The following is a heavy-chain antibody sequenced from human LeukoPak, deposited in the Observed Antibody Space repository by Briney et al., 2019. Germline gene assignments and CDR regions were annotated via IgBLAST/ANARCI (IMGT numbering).Heavy chain of an antibody. CDR3: ARSGIAAADLDY. CDR1: GGSISSGDYY. D-gene: IGHD6-13*01. Sequence: SETLSLTCTVSGGSISSGDYYWSWIRQPPGKGLEWIGYIYYSGSTYYNPSLKSRVTISVDTSKNQFSLKLSSVTAADTAVYYCARSGIAAADLDYWGQGPLVTVSS. J-gene: IGHJ4*02. CDR2: IYYSGST. V-gene: IGHV4-30-4*01.